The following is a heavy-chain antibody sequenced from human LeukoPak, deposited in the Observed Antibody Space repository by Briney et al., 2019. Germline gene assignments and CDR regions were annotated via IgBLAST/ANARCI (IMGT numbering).Heavy chain of an antibody. CDR2: IIPIFGTA. Sequence: SVKVSCKSSGGTFSSYAIIWVRQAPGQGLDWMGGIIPIFGTANYAQKFQGRVTITADESTSTAYMELSSLRSEDTAVYYCARVPSPLPAAMYSYYYYGMDVWGQGTTVTVSS. CDR3: ARVPSPLPAAMYSYYYYGMDV. J-gene: IGHJ6*02. CDR1: GGTFSSYA. V-gene: IGHV1-69*13. D-gene: IGHD2-2*01.